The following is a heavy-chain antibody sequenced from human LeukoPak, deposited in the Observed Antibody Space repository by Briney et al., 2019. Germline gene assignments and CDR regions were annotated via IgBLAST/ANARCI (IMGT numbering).Heavy chain of an antibody. CDR1: GGSISSYY. CDR3: ARDLGAVRLDY. CDR2: IYTSGST. V-gene: IGHV4-4*09. J-gene: IGHJ4*02. Sequence: PSETLSLTCTVSGGSISSYYWSWIRQPPGKGLEWIGYIYTSGSTNYNPSLKSRVTISVDTSKIQFSLKLSSVTAADTAVYYCARDLGAVRLDYWGQGTLVTVSS. D-gene: IGHD1-26*01.